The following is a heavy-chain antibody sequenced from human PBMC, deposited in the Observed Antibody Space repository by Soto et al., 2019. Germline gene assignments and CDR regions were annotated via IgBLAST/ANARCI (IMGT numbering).Heavy chain of an antibody. CDR2: IRGSSNNI. CDR3: AAEALCGADCYFFEY. Sequence: EVKLLETGGGSVQPGGSLRLSCAVSGFNLTNYEMNWVRQAPGKGLEWISKIRGSSNNIYYADSVKGRFTISRDNANNLLFLQMNSLRAEDTAFYYCAAEALCGADCYFFEYWGQGTLVTVSS. CDR1: GFNLTNYE. V-gene: IGHV3-48*03. J-gene: IGHJ4*02. D-gene: IGHD2-21*02.